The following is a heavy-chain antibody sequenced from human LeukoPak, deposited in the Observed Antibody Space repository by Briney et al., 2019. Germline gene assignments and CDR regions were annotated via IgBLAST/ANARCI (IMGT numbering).Heavy chain of an antibody. V-gene: IGHV1-46*01. CDR2: INPSGGST. D-gene: IGHD5/OR15-5a*01. CDR1: GYTFTSYY. Sequence: ASVKVSCKASGYTFTSYYIHWVRQAPGQGLEWMGIINPSGGSTNYAQKFRGRVTMTRDTSKSTVYMQLSSLRSEDTAVYYCARGDHVRIYAESAFDIWGQGTMVSVSS. CDR3: ARGDHVRIYAESAFDI. J-gene: IGHJ3*02.